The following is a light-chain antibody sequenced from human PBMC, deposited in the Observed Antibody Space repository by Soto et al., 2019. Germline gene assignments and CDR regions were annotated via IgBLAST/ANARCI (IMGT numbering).Light chain of an antibody. CDR1: ESISNY. CDR3: QQSHSTPIT. Sequence: DIQTTQSPSSLSASVGDRVTITCRASESISNYLNWYQQKPGKAPEVLIYGASSLQSGVPSRFSGSGSGTDFTLTIRSLQPEDLATYYCQQSHSTPITFGQGTRLQIK. V-gene: IGKV1-39*01. CDR2: GAS. J-gene: IGKJ5*01.